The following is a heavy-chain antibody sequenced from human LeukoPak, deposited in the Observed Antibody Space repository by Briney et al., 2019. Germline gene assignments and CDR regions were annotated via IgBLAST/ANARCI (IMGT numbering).Heavy chain of an antibody. D-gene: IGHD6-13*01. CDR3: ARIQDSSSWSPLDY. J-gene: IGHJ4*02. CDR1: GFSLSTSGMC. Sequence: SGPALVKPTQTLTLTCTFSGFSLSTSGMCVSWIRQPPGKALEWLARIDWDDDKYYSTSLKTRLTISKDTSKNQVVLTMTNMDPVDTATYYCARIQDSSSWSPLDYWGQGTLVTVSS. V-gene: IGHV2-70*11. CDR2: IDWDDDK.